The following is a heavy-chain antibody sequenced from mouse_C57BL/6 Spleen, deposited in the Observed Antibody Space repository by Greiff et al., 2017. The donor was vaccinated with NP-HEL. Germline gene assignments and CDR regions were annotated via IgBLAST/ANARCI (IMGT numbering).Heavy chain of an antibody. J-gene: IGHJ4*01. V-gene: IGHV1-69*01. CDR1: GYTFTSYW. CDR2: IDPSDSYT. CDR3: ARPGIYSPDAMDY. D-gene: IGHD1-1*01. Sequence: VQLQQPGAELVMPGASVKLSCKASGYTFTSYWMHWVKQRPGQGLEWIGEIDPSDSYTNYNQKFKGKSTLTVDKSSSTAYMQLSSLTSEDSAVYYCARPGIYSPDAMDYWGQGTSVTVSS.